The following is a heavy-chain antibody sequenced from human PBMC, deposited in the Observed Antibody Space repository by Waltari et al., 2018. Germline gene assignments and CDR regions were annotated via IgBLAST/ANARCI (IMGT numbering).Heavy chain of an antibody. CDR2: INHSGNT. Sequence: QVQLQQWSAGLLKPSETLSLTCAVYGGSFSGYYWSWIRQPPGKGLEWIGEINHSGNTNYNPSLKSRVTISVDTSKNQFSLKVSSVTAADTAVYYCARGQFGAAAGTPFDYWAQGTLVTVSS. CDR1: GGSFSGYY. CDR3: ARGQFGAAAGTPFDY. D-gene: IGHD6-13*01. J-gene: IGHJ4*02. V-gene: IGHV4-34*01.